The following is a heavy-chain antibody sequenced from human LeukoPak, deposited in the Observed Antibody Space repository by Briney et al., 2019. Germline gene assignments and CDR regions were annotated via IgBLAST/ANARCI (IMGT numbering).Heavy chain of an antibody. D-gene: IGHD3-10*01. Sequence: PGGSLRLSCAASGFTFSSYGMHWVGQAPGKGLEWVAVIWYDGSNKYYADSVKGRFTISRDNSKNTLYLQMNSLRAEDTAVYYCARDGVRRFGELNAFDIWGQGTMVTVSS. CDR2: IWYDGSNK. CDR3: ARDGVRRFGELNAFDI. J-gene: IGHJ3*02. CDR1: GFTFSSYG. V-gene: IGHV3-33*01.